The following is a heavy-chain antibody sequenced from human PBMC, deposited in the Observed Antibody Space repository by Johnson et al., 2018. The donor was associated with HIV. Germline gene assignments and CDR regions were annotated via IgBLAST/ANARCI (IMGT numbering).Heavy chain of an antibody. J-gene: IGHJ3*02. V-gene: IGHV3-66*02. Sequence: VQLVESGGGLVQPGGSLRLSCEVSGFTVSSNHMSWVRQAPGKGLEWVSVIYRGGSTYYTDSVKGRFTISRHHSKNTLYLQMNRLSAEDTAVYSCARGVGWGPESDGDAFDIWGQGTVVTVSS. CDR3: ARGVGWGPESDGDAFDI. CDR2: IYRGGST. CDR1: GFTVSSNH. D-gene: IGHD3-16*01.